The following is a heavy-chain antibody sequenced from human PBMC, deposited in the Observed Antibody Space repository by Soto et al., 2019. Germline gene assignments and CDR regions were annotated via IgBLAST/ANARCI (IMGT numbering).Heavy chain of an antibody. D-gene: IGHD3-10*01. CDR3: ARQVQVHTPAFVY. Sequence: QVQLVQSGAEMKKPGSSVKVSCQSSGGTFNTYAMNWVRQAPGQGPEWMGDISPMFGAANYAPKFQGRVTITADESTGTSYMQSSTFTSEDTALEVFARQVQVHTPAFVYWGQRTRVTVSS. V-gene: IGHV1-69*19. J-gene: IGHJ4*02. CDR2: ISPMFGAA. CDR1: GGTFNTYA.